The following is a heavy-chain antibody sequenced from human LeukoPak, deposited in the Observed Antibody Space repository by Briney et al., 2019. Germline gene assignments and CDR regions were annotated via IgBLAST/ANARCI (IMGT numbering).Heavy chain of an antibody. D-gene: IGHD3-16*02. Sequence: ASVKVSCKASGYTFTGYYMHWVRQAPGQGLEWMGWINPNSGGTNYAQKFQGRVTMTRDTSISTAYMELSRLRSDDTAVYYCAREIDYDYIWGSYRIDAFDIWGQGTMVTGSS. V-gene: IGHV1-2*02. CDR1: GYTFTGYY. CDR3: AREIDYDYIWGSYRIDAFDI. J-gene: IGHJ3*02. CDR2: INPNSGGT.